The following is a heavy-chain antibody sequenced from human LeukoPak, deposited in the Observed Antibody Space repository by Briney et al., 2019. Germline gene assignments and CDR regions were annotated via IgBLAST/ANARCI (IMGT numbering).Heavy chain of an antibody. CDR3: ARLYDYVWGTYRPNFDY. D-gene: IGHD3-16*02. CDR2: IYYSENT. CDR1: GGSISSSSYY. Sequence: PSETLSLTCTVSGGSISSSSYYWGWIRQPPGKGLEWIGSIYYSENTYYNPSLKSRVTISVDTSKNQFSLKLSSVTAADTAVYYCARLYDYVWGTYRPNFDYWGQGTLVTVSS. V-gene: IGHV4-39*01. J-gene: IGHJ4*02.